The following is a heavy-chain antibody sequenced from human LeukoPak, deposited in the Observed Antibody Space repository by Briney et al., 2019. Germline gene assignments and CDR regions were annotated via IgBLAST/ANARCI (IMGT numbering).Heavy chain of an antibody. CDR3: ARLEYYYDSSGYQNAFDI. CDR1: GYSFTSYW. J-gene: IGHJ3*02. CDR2: IYPGDSDT. D-gene: IGHD3-22*01. Sequence: GESLKISCKGSGYSFTSYWIGWVRQMPGKGLEWIGIIYPGDSDTRYSPSFQGQVTISADKSISTAYLQWSSLKASDTAMYYCARLEYYYDSSGYQNAFDIWGQGTMVTVSS. V-gene: IGHV5-51*01.